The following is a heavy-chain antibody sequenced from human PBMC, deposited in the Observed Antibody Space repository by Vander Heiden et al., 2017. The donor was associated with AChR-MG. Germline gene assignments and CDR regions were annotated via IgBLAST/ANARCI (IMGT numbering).Heavy chain of an antibody. CDR1: VGSISSSFHY. D-gene: IGHD3-16*01. Sequence: QLQLQESGPGLVKPSETLSLTCPLSVGSISSSFHYWGWIRQPPGQALGWIGSIYYSGSTYYYPSLRSRLTISVDTSKNQFSLKLSSVSAADTAVYYCARLGDGYSFDYWGQGSLVTVSS. J-gene: IGHJ4*02. V-gene: IGHV4-39*01. CDR2: IYYSGST. CDR3: ARLGDGYSFDY.